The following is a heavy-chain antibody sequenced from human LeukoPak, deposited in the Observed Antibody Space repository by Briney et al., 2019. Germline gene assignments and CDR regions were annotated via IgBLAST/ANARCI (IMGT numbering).Heavy chain of an antibody. J-gene: IGHJ4*02. CDR1: GFTFDDYA. D-gene: IGHD7-27*01. Sequence: PGRSLRLSCAASGFTFDDYAMHWVRQAPGKGLEWVSGISWNSGSIGYADSVKGRFTISRDNAKNSLYLQMNSLRAEDTALYYCAKDPTITGDRGYYFDYWGQGTLVTVSS. CDR2: ISWNSGSI. CDR3: AKDPTITGDRGYYFDY. V-gene: IGHV3-9*01.